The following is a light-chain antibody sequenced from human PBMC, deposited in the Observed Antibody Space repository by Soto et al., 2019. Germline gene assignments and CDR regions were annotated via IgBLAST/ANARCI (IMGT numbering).Light chain of an antibody. CDR2: GAS. J-gene: IGKJ5*01. V-gene: IGKV3-20*01. CDR3: QQYGSSPT. CDR1: QSINSF. Sequence: EIVLTQSPGTLSLSPGEGATLSCRASQSINSFLAWYQQRRGQAPRLLIYGASSRATGIPDRFSGSGSGTDFTLTISRVEAEDFAVYFCQQYGSSPTFGQGTRLEIK.